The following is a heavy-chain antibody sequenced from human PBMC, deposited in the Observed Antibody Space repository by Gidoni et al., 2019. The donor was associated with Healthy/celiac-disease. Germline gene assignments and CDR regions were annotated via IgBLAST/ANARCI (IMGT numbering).Heavy chain of an antibody. V-gene: IGHV1-69*02. Sequence: QVQLVQSGAEVKKPGSSVKVSCKASGGTFSSYTISWVRQAPGQGLEWMGRIIPILGIANYAQKFQGRVTITADKSTSTAYMELSSLRSEDTAVYYCAGARHCTNGVCPQIYYYYYMDVWGKGTTVTVSS. D-gene: IGHD2-8*01. CDR3: AGARHCTNGVCPQIYYYYYMDV. CDR1: GGTFSSYT. J-gene: IGHJ6*03. CDR2: IIPILGIA.